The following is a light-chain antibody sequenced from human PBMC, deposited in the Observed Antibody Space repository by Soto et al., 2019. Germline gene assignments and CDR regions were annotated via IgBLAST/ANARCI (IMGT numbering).Light chain of an antibody. CDR2: GNS. J-gene: IGLJ3*02. V-gene: IGLV1-40*01. CDR1: SSNIGAGYD. Sequence: QYVLTQPPSVSGAPGQRVTISCTGSSSNIGAGYDVHWYQQLPGTAPKLLIYGNSNRPSGVPDRFSGSKSGTSASLAITGLQAEDEADYYCQSYDSSLSASEVFGGGTKLTVL. CDR3: QSYDSSLSASEV.